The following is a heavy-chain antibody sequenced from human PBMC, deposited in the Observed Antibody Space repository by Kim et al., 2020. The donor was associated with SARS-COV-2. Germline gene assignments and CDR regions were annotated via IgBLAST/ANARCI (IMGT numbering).Heavy chain of an antibody. CDR3: ARILIYPDSWELLGRGWFDP. V-gene: IGHV6-1*01. D-gene: IGHD1-26*01. CDR1: GDSVSSNSAA. J-gene: IGHJ5*02. CDR2: TYYRSKWYN. Sequence: SQTLSLTCAISGDSVSSNSAAWNWIRQSPSRGLEWLGRTYYRSKWYNDYAVSVKSRITINPDTSKNQFSLQLNSVTPEDTAVYYCARILIYPDSWELLGRGWFDPWGQGTLVTVSS.